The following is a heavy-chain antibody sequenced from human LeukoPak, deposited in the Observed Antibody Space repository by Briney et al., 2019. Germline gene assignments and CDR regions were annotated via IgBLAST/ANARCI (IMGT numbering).Heavy chain of an antibody. CDR3: ARLYYDSSGYYLKNWFDP. J-gene: IGHJ5*02. D-gene: IGHD3-22*01. CDR2: IYYSGST. CDR1: GGSIRSSSYY. Sequence: SETLSLTCTVSGGSIRSSSYYWGWIRQPPGKGLEWIGSIYYSGSTYYNPSLKSRVTISVDTSKNQFSLKLSSVTAADTAVYYCARLYYDSSGYYLKNWFDPWGQGTLVTVSS. V-gene: IGHV4-39*01.